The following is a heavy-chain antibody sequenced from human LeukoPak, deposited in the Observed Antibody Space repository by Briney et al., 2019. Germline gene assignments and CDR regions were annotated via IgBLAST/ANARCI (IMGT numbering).Heavy chain of an antibody. V-gene: IGHV4-4*09. CDR1: GDSISSYY. CDR2: IHTGGGT. CDR3: ARLTRLSTSPDRYYLDY. J-gene: IGHJ4*02. Sequence: SETLSLTCTVSGDSISSYYWSWIRQPPGKGLEWIEYIHTGGGTSYIPSLKGRVTISIDTSKNQFSLKLSSVTAADSAVYYCARLTRLSTSPDRYYLDYWGQGTLVTVSS. D-gene: IGHD6-6*01.